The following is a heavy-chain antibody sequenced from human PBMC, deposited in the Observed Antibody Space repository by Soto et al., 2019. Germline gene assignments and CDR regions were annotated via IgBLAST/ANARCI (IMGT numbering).Heavy chain of an antibody. CDR1: GGTFSSYA. Sequence: QVQLVQSGAEEKKPGSSVKVSCKASGGTFSSYAITWVRQAPGQGLEWMGGIIPILGSANYAQKFQDRVTITADESTSTPYMELSSLRSEDAAVYYCASRERVDAFDIWGQGTMVTVSS. V-gene: IGHV1-69*01. CDR3: ASRERVDAFDI. D-gene: IGHD1-26*01. CDR2: IIPILGSA. J-gene: IGHJ3*02.